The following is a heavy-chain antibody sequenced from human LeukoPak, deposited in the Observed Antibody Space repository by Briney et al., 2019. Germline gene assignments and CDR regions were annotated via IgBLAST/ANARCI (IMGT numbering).Heavy chain of an antibody. D-gene: IGHD6-13*01. J-gene: IGHJ4*02. Sequence: RPGGSLRLSCAASGFTFSTYNMNWVRQAPGKGLEWVSYISSSSTYIYYADSVKGRFTISRDNANNSLYVHMNSLRAEDTAVYYCAQAAAGMSPTDYWGQGTLVTVSS. CDR2: ISSSSTYI. V-gene: IGHV3-21*01. CDR1: GFTFSTYN. CDR3: AQAAAGMSPTDY.